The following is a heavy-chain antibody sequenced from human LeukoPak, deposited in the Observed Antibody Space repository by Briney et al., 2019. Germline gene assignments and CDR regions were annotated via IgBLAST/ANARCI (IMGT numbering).Heavy chain of an antibody. CDR1: GGSISSSSYY. J-gene: IGHJ4*02. V-gene: IGHV4-39*07. Sequence: SETLSLTCTVSGGSISSSSYYWGWIRQPPGKGLEWIGSIYYSGSTYYNPSLKSRVTISVDTSKNQFSLRLSSLTAADTAVYYCAKIALWFGEYFDYWGQGTLVTVSS. CDR2: IYYSGST. D-gene: IGHD3-10*01. CDR3: AKIALWFGEYFDY.